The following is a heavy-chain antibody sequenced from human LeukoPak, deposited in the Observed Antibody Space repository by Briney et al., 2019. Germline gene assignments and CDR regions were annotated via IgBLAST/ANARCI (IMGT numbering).Heavy chain of an antibody. Sequence: SETLSLTCTVPGSSINNYYWSWIRQPPGKGLEWIGYINYSGDTNSNPSLESRVTISVDTSRKRFSLRLNSVTAADTAVYFCARIYAGGSFFDYWGQGTLVTVSS. CDR2: INYSGDT. V-gene: IGHV4-59*08. CDR1: GSSINNYY. CDR3: ARIYAGGSFFDY. J-gene: IGHJ4*02. D-gene: IGHD3-10*01.